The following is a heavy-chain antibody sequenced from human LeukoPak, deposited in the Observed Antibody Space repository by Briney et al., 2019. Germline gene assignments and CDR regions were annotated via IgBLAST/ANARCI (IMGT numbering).Heavy chain of an antibody. CDR2: LSTSGDIM. D-gene: IGHD4-23*01. CDR1: GFIFSDYY. CDR3: ARGHYGGNPADAFDI. V-gene: IGHV3-11*01. Sequence: GGSLRLSCAASGFIFSDYYMSWIRQAPGKGLEWVSYLSTSGDIMYYAGSVKGRFTISRDNAKNSLYLEMDSLRAEDTAVYYCARGHYGGNPADAFDIGGQGTMVTVS. J-gene: IGHJ3*02.